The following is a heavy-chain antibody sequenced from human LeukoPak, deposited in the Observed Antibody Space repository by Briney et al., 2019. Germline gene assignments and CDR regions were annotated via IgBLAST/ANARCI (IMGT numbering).Heavy chain of an antibody. V-gene: IGHV3-30-3*01. J-gene: IGHJ6*02. CDR3: ARNSELRFLEWLLGPPYYGMDV. D-gene: IGHD3-3*01. CDR1: GFTFSSYA. Sequence: PGGSLRLSCAASGFTFSSYAMHWVRQAPGKGLEWVAVISYDGSNKYYADSVKGRFTISRDNSKNTLYLQMNSLRAEDTAVYYCARNSELRFLEWLLGPPYYGMDVWGQGTTVTVSS. CDR2: ISYDGSNK.